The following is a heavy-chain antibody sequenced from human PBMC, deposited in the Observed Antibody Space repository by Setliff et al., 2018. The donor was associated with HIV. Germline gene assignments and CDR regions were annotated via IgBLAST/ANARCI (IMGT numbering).Heavy chain of an antibody. V-gene: IGHV4-38-2*02. Sequence: SETLSLTCTVSGYSISSRYYWGWIRQSPGKGLEWIGSIYHSGSTQYNPSLKSRVTISVDTPKNQFSLKLSSVTAADTAVYYCARHVARFDYDTGGYYVSHFDYWGQGTQVTVSS. CDR2: IYHSGST. CDR3: ARHVARFDYDTGGYYVSHFDY. CDR1: GYSISSRYY. J-gene: IGHJ4*02. D-gene: IGHD3-22*01.